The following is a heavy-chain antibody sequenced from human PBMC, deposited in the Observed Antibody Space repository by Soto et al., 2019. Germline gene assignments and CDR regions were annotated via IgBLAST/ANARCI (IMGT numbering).Heavy chain of an antibody. CDR2: ISYDGSNK. CDR3: VREGLDGYRGGGNI. CDR1: GFTFSSFA. D-gene: IGHD5-12*01. V-gene: IGHV3-30-3*01. J-gene: IGHJ3*02. Sequence: QEPVVESGGGVVQPGRSLRLSCAASGFTFSSFAMHWVRQAPGKGLEWVAVISYDGSNKYYADSVKGRFTISRDNSNTLYLQMNSLRAEDTAVYYCVREGLDGYRGGGNIWGQGTLVTVSS.